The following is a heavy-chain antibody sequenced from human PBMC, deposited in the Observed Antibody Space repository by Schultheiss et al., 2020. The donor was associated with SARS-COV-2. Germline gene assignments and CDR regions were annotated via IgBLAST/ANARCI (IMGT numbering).Heavy chain of an antibody. CDR1: GYTFTSYG. D-gene: IGHD6-6*01. CDR3: ARDVGSSPHFDY. V-gene: IGHV1-8*02. Sequence: ASVKVSCKASGYTFTSYGISWVRQAPGQGLEWMGWMNPNSGNTGYAQKFQGRVTMTRNTSISTAYMELSSLRSEDTAVYYCARDVGSSPHFDYWGQGTLVTVSS. CDR2: MNPNSGNT. J-gene: IGHJ4*02.